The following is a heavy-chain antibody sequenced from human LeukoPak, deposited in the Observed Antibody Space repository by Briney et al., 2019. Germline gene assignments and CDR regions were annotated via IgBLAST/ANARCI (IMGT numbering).Heavy chain of an antibody. Sequence: GGSLRLSCAASGFTLSSYAMSWVRQAPGKGPEWVSAISGSGATTYYADSVKGRFTISRDNSKNTLYLQMNSLRAEDTAVYYCAKVLYSGSYYGYYCYYGMDVWGQGTTVTVSS. J-gene: IGHJ6*02. D-gene: IGHD1-26*01. V-gene: IGHV3-23*01. CDR3: AKVLYSGSYYGYYCYYGMDV. CDR2: ISGSGATT. CDR1: GFTLSSYA.